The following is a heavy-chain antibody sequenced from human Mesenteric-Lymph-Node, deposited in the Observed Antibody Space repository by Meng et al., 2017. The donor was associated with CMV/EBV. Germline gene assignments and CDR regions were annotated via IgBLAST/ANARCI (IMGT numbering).Heavy chain of an antibody. CDR3: ASVGYYYGMDV. J-gene: IGHJ6*02. D-gene: IGHD2-2*01. CDR2: FYSDYST. Sequence: GESLKISCAASGFTVSSNYMNWVRQAPGKGLEWVSAFYSDYSTSYADSVKGRFTISRDNSKNTLYLQMNSLRAEDTAVYYCASVGYYYGMDVWGQGTTVTVSS. CDR1: GFTVSSNY. V-gene: IGHV3-53*01.